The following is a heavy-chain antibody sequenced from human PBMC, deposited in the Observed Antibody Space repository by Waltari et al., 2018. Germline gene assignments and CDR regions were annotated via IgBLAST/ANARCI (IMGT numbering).Heavy chain of an antibody. V-gene: IGHV3-48*04. CDR3: ARESGWPDY. CDR2: FSSGRPTI. Sequence: EVQLVESGGGLVQPGGSLRLSCAASGFTFSDYNMNWVRQAPGKGLECISYFSSGRPTIYYADSVQGRFTISRDNAKNSLYLQMNSLRAEDTAVYYCARESGWPDYWGQGTLVTVSS. D-gene: IGHD6-19*01. CDR1: GFTFSDYN. J-gene: IGHJ4*02.